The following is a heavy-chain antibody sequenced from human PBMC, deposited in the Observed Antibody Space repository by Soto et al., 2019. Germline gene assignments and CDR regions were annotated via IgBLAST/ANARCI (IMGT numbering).Heavy chain of an antibody. J-gene: IGHJ6*02. CDR1: GYTFTSYA. D-gene: IGHD2-2*01. CDR3: ARPRGGTSRPYYGIDV. Sequence: ASVKVSCKASGYTFTSYAMHWVRQAPGQRLEWMGWINAGNGNTKYSQKFQGRVTITRDTSASTAYMELSSLRSEDTAVYYCARPRGGTSRPYYGIDVRAQRTTVTVSS. CDR2: INAGNGNT. V-gene: IGHV1-3*01.